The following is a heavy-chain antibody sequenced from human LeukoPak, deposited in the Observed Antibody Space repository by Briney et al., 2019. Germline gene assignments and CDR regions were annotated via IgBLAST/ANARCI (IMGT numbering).Heavy chain of an antibody. D-gene: IGHD6-13*01. CDR1: GYTFTGYY. CDR2: FDPEDGET. Sequence: RGASVKVSCKASGYTFTGYYMHWVRQAPGKGLEWMGGFDPEDGETIYAQKFQGRVTMTEDTSTDTAYMELSSLRSEDTAVYYCATGRYSSSWYYFDYWGQGTLVTVSS. V-gene: IGHV1-24*01. J-gene: IGHJ4*02. CDR3: ATGRYSSSWYYFDY.